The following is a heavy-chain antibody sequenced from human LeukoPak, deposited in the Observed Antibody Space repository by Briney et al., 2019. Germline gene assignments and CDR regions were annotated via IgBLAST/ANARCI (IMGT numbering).Heavy chain of an antibody. D-gene: IGHD2-2*01. Sequence: GESLKISCTGSGYTFTNYWIAWVRQMPGKGLDWMGIIYPGDSETTYSPSFQGQVAISADKSITTTYLQWSSLKASDTAMYYCGRGRGYCSSSSCYDFDYWGQGTLVTVSS. V-gene: IGHV5-51*01. CDR2: IYPGDSET. J-gene: IGHJ4*02. CDR1: GYTFTNYW. CDR3: GRGRGYCSSSSCYDFDY.